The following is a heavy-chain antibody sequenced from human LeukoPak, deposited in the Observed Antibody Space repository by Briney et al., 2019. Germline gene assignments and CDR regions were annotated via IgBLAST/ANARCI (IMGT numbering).Heavy chain of an antibody. D-gene: IGHD3-22*01. CDR2: IYTSGST. CDR1: GYSISSGYY. CDR3: ATEGDSSGYYHWFDP. J-gene: IGHJ5*02. Sequence: SETLSLTCTVSGYSISSGYYWGWIRQPAGKGLEWIGRIYTSGSTNYNRSLKSRVTISVDTSKNQFSLKLSSVTAADTAVYYCATEGDSSGYYHWFDPWGQGTLVTVSS. V-gene: IGHV4-61*02.